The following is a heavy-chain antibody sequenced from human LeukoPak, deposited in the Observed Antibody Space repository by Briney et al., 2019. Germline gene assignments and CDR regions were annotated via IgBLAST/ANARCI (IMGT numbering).Heavy chain of an antibody. Sequence: PGGSLRLSCAASGFTFDDYGMSWVRQAPGKGLEWVSGINWNGGSTGYADSVKGRFTISRDNAENSLYLQMNSLRAEDTALYYCARSGGTTVVTRAYYYYMDVWGKGTTVTVSS. D-gene: IGHD4-23*01. CDR2: INWNGGST. J-gene: IGHJ6*03. CDR1: GFTFDDYG. CDR3: ARSGGTTVVTRAYYYYMDV. V-gene: IGHV3-20*04.